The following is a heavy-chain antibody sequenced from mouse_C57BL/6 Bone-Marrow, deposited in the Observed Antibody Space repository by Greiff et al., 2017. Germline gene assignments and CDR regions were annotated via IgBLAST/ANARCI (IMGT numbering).Heavy chain of an antibody. J-gene: IGHJ4*01. Sequence: EVQRVESGEGLVKPGGSLKLSCAASGFTFSSYAMSWVRQTPEKRLEWVAYISSGGDYIYYADTVKGRFTISRDNARNTLYLQMSSLKSEDTAMYYCTRTTTVVATDAMDYWGQGTSVTVSS. CDR3: TRTTTVVATDAMDY. V-gene: IGHV5-9-1*02. CDR1: GFTFSSYA. CDR2: ISSGGDYI. D-gene: IGHD1-1*01.